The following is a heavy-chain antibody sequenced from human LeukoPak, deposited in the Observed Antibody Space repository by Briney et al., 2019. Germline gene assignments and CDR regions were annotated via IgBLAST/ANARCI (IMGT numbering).Heavy chain of an antibody. CDR2: ISGSGGST. V-gene: IGHV3-23*01. D-gene: IGHD6-13*01. CDR3: AKVLRTSSYLCAFDI. CDR1: GFTFSSYA. Sequence: PGGSLRLSCAASGFTFSSYAMSWVRQAPGKGLEWVSAISGSGGSTYYADSVKGRFTISRDNSKHTLSLQMNSLRAEDTAVYYCAKVLRTSSYLCAFDIWGQGTMVTVYS. J-gene: IGHJ3*02.